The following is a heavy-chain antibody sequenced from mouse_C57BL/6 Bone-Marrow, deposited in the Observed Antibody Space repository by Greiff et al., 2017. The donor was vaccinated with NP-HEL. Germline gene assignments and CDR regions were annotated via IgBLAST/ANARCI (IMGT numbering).Heavy chain of an antibody. V-gene: IGHV10-1*01. CDR1: GFSFTTYA. CDR3: GGDGYHWYFDV. J-gene: IGHJ1*03. CDR2: IRSKSNNYAT. Sequence: GGGLVQPKGSLKLSCAASGFSFTTYAMTWVRQAPGKGVEWVARIRSKSNNYATYYADSVKDRFTISRDDSETMLYLQMNNLKTEDTAMYYGGGDGYHWYFDVWGTGTTVTVSS. D-gene: IGHD2-3*01.